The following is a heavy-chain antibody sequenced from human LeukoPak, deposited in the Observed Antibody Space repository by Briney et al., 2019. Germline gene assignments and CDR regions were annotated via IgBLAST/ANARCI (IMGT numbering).Heavy chain of an antibody. CDR2: ISGSGGST. Sequence: PGGSLRLSCAASGFTFSSYWMSWVRQAPGKGLEWVSAISGSGGSTYYADSVKGRFTISRDNSKNTLYLQMNSLRAEDTAVYYCAKVSKPQWLTDAFDIWGQGTMVTVSS. V-gene: IGHV3-23*01. J-gene: IGHJ3*02. D-gene: IGHD6-19*01. CDR1: GFTFSSYW. CDR3: AKVSKPQWLTDAFDI.